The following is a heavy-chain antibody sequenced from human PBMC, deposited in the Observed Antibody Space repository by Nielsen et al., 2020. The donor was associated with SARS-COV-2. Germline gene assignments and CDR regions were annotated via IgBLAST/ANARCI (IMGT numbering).Heavy chain of an antibody. CDR3: ARGRQIFGVVIPSMSAFDI. V-gene: IGHV1-3*01. D-gene: IGHD3-3*01. J-gene: IGHJ3*02. CDR1: GYTFTSYA. CDR2: INAGNGNT. Sequence: ASVKVSCKASGYTFTSYAMHWVRQAPGQRLEWMGWINAGNGNTKYSQKFQGRVTMTRDTSISTAYMELSRLRSDDTAVYYCARGRQIFGVVIPSMSAFDIWGQGTMVTVSS.